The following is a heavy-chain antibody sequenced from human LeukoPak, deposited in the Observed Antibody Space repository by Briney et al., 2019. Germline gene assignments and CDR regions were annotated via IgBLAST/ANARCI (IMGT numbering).Heavy chain of an antibody. CDR2: INPNSGGT. Sequence: GASVKVPCKASGYTFTGYYMHWVRQAPGQGLEWMGWINPNSGGTNYAQKFQGRVTMTRDTSISTAYMELSRLRSDDTAVYYCARFTLFGVVSDYWGQGTLVTVSS. J-gene: IGHJ4*02. D-gene: IGHD3-3*01. V-gene: IGHV1-2*02. CDR1: GYTFTGYY. CDR3: ARFTLFGVVSDY.